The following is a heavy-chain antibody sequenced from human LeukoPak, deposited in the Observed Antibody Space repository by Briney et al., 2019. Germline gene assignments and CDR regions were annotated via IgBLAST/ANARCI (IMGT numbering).Heavy chain of an antibody. Sequence: SETLSLTCTVSGGSISSSSYYWGWIRQPPGKGLEWLGSIYYSGSTYYNPSLKSRVTISVDTSKNQFSLKLSSVTAADTAVYYCARDYYDSSGYPRKNWFDPWGQGTLVTVSS. J-gene: IGHJ5*02. CDR1: GGSISSSSYY. CDR2: IYYSGST. D-gene: IGHD3-22*01. CDR3: ARDYYDSSGYPRKNWFDP. V-gene: IGHV4-39*07.